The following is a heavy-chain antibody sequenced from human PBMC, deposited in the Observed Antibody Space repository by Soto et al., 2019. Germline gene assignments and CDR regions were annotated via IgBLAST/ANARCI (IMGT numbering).Heavy chain of an antibody. CDR3: ARGPGYSYGPHAFDI. CDR1: GGTFSSYA. CDR2: IIPIFGTA. D-gene: IGHD5-18*01. J-gene: IGHJ3*02. V-gene: IGHV1-69*06. Sequence: ASVKVSCKASGGTFSSYAISWVRQAPGQGLEWMGGIIPIFGTANYAQKFQGRVTITADKSTSTAYMELSSLRSEDTAVYYCARGPGYSYGPHAFDIWGQGTMVTVSS.